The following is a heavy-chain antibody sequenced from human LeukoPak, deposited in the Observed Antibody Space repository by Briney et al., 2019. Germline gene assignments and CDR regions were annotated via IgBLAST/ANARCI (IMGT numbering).Heavy chain of an antibody. CDR2: INHSGST. CDR1: GGSFSGYY. V-gene: IGHV4-34*01. CDR3: ARGSPHYDFWSGYYTGDFDY. D-gene: IGHD3-3*01. Sequence: SETLSLTCAVYGGSFSGYYWSWIRQPPGKGLEWIGEINHSGSTNYNPSLKSRVTISVDTSKNQFSLKLSSVTAADTAVYYCARGSPHYDFWSGYYTGDFDYWGQGTLVTVSS. J-gene: IGHJ4*02.